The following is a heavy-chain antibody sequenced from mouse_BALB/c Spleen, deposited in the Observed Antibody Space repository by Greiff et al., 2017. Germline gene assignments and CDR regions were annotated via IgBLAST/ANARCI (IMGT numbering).Heavy chain of an antibody. CDR1: GYTFTSYW. CDR2: IYPSDSYT. Sequence: VQLQQPGAELVRPGASVKLSCKASGYTFTSYWINWVKQRPGQGLEWIGNIYPSDSYTNYNQKFKDKATLTVDKSSSTAYMQLSSPTSEDSAVYYCTRSRDYGYDDYYAMDYWGQGTSVTVSS. D-gene: IGHD2-2*01. J-gene: IGHJ4*01. V-gene: IGHV1-69*02. CDR3: TRSRDYGYDDYYAMDY.